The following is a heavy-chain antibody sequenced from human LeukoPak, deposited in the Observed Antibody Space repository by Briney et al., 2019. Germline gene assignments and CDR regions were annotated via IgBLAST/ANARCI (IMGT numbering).Heavy chain of an antibody. CDR2: IYYSGPT. D-gene: IGHD4-11*01. V-gene: IGHV4-39*01. J-gene: IGHJ4*02. Sequence: SETLSLTCSVSGGSISTNLYYWGWIRQSPGKGLEWIGAIYYSGPTYYIPSLKSRVTISVDTSKNQFSLKVTSVTATDTAVYYCVRHTTTTATATLDLWGQGAPVTVSS. CDR1: GGSISTNLYY. CDR3: VRHTTTTATATLDL.